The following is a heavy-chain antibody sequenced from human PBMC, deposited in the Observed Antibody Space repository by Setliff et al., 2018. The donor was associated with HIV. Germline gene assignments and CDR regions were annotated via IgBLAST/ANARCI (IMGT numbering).Heavy chain of an antibody. J-gene: IGHJ5*02. CDR3: AKAKTTFGAVITSGWFDP. CDR1: GFSFTSHA. D-gene: IGHD3-3*01. Sequence: PGGSLRLSCAASGFSFTSHAMNWVRQAPGKGLEWVSSLSGSGEATYYADSVRGRFTVSRDNSKNTVYLQMHNLRVEDTAIFYCAKAKTTFGAVITSGWFDPWGQGTLVTVPQ. V-gene: IGHV3-23*01. CDR2: LSGSGEAT.